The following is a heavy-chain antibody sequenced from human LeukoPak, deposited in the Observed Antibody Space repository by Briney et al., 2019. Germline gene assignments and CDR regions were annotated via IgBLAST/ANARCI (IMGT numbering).Heavy chain of an antibody. CDR2: ISWNSGSI. CDR1: GFTFDDYA. J-gene: IGHJ6*02. Sequence: GGSLRLSCAASGFTFDDYAMHWVRQAPGKGLEWVSGISWNSGSIGYADSVKGRFTISRDNAKNSLYLQMNSLRAEGTALYYCAKDESETTFYYYGMDVWGQGTTVTVSS. D-gene: IGHD4-17*01. V-gene: IGHV3-9*01. CDR3: AKDESETTFYYYGMDV.